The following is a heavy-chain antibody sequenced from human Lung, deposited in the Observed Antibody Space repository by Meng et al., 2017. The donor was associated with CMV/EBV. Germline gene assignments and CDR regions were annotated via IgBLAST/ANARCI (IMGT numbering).Heavy chain of an antibody. Sequence: SXAASGFTISSSFMTWVRQAPGKGLEWVSLIYDTGDRYFAASVKGRFTMSRDNSRNTLYLQMSSLRAEDTAVCYCARVVRDWPQGFADSWGQGTLVTVSS. V-gene: IGHV3-53*01. CDR2: IYDTGDR. CDR1: GFTISSSF. D-gene: IGHD2-21*02. J-gene: IGHJ4*02. CDR3: ARVVRDWPQGFADS.